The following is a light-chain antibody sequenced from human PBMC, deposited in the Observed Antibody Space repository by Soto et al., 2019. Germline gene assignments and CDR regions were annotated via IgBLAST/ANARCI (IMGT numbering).Light chain of an antibody. V-gene: IGLV2-18*02. CDR1: SRDVGSYNR. CDR2: EVS. J-gene: IGLJ2*01. Sequence: QSALTQPPSASGSPGQSVTISCTGTSRDVGSYNRVSWYQQPPGTVPKLMIYEVSYRPSGVPDRFSGSKSGNTASLTISGLQAEDEADYYCSSYVSNSAVIFGGGTKLTVL. CDR3: SSYVSNSAVI.